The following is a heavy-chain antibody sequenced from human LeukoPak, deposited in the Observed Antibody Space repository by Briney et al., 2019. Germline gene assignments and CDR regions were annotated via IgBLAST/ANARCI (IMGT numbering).Heavy chain of an antibody. CDR2: IWYDGSNK. CDR1: GFTFSSYD. J-gene: IGHJ3*02. Sequence: GGSLRLSCAASGFTFSSYDMHWVRQAPGKGLEWVAVIWYDGSNKYYADSVKGRFTISRDNSKNTLYLQMNSLRAEDTAVYYCARARIPLRTDAFDIWGQGTMVTVSS. V-gene: IGHV3-33*01. CDR3: ARARIPLRTDAFDI.